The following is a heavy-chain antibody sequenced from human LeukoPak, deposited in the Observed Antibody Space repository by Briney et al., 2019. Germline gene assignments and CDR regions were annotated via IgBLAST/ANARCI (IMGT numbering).Heavy chain of an antibody. CDR3: ASPAGDYDPGDY. D-gene: IGHD4-17*01. CDR1: GFTVSSNY. J-gene: IGHJ4*02. V-gene: IGHV3-53*01. CDR2: IYSGGST. Sequence: GGSLRLSCAASGFTVSSNYMSWVRQAPGKGLEWVSVIYSGGSTYYADSVKGRFTISRDNSKNTLYLQMNSLRAEETAVYYCASPAGDYDPGDYWGQGTLVTVSS.